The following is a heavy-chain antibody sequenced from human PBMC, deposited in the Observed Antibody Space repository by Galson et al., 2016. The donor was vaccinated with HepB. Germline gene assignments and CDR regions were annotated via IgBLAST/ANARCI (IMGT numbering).Heavy chain of an antibody. V-gene: IGHV3-9*01. CDR2: IGWNSGSI. CDR3: VKDIDELAFGGLIGFDF. J-gene: IGHJ4*02. D-gene: IGHD3-16*02. CDR1: GFTFDDYA. Sequence: SLRLSCAASGFTFDDYAMHWVRQAPGKGLEWVSGIGWNSGSIDYADSVKGRFTISRDNAKNSLYLQMNSLRPEDTALYYCVKDIDELAFGGLIGFDFWGQGTLVTVSS.